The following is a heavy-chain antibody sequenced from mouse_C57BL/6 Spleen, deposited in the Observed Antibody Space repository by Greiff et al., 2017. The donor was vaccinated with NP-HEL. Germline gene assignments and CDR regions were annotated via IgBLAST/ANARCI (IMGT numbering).Heavy chain of an antibody. CDR2: ISDGGSYT. V-gene: IGHV5-4*01. Sequence: EVQVVESGGGLVKPGGSLKLSCAASGFTFSSYAMSWVRQTPEKRLEWVATISDGGSYTYYPDNVKGRFTISRDNAKNNLYLQMSHLKSEDTAMYYCARDQPALGYFDVWGTGTTVTVSS. CDR1: GFTFSSYA. CDR3: ARDQPALGYFDV. J-gene: IGHJ1*03.